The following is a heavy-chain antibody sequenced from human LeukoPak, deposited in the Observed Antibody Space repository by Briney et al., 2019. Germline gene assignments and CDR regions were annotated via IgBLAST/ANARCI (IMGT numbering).Heavy chain of an antibody. Sequence: SETLSLTCTVSGGSLSRSGYYWGWIRQPPGKGLEWIGNFYYGGSTYYNPSLKSRVTISVDTSKNQFSLNLNSVTAADTAVYYCARGLFYCSGGSCYDYGMDVWGQGTTVTVSS. CDR2: FYYGGST. CDR3: ARGLFYCSGGSCYDYGMDV. CDR1: GGSLSRSGYY. V-gene: IGHV4-39*01. J-gene: IGHJ6*02. D-gene: IGHD2-15*01.